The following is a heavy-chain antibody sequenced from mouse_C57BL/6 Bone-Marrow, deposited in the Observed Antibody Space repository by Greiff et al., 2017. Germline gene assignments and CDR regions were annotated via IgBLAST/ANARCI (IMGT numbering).Heavy chain of an antibody. CDR1: GYTFTSYW. D-gene: IGHD1-1*01. CDR3: ARERYYYGSSPWLAY. CDR2: IYPGSGST. V-gene: IGHV1-55*01. J-gene: IGHJ3*01. Sequence: QVQLQQPGAELVKPGASVKMSCKASGYTFTSYWITWVKQRPGQGLEWIGDIYPGSGSTNYNEKFKSKATLTVDTSSSTAYMQLSSLTSEDSAVYYCARERYYYGSSPWLAYWGQGTLVTVSA.